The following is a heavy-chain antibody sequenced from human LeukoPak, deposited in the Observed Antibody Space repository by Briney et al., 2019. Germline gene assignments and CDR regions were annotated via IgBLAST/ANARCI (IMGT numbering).Heavy chain of an antibody. CDR1: DGSSSVYS. CDR3: AKYRYGYLGMDS. V-gene: IGHV4-34*01. Sequence: SETLSLTCRVHDGSSSVYSWSWIRQPPGGGLKWIGEINYRGSINYSPSLKGRVFISLDTSKNLFSLKLNSVTVADTAVYYCAKYRYGYLGMDSWGQGTRVTVSS. J-gene: IGHJ4*02. CDR2: INYRGSI. D-gene: IGHD2-2*03.